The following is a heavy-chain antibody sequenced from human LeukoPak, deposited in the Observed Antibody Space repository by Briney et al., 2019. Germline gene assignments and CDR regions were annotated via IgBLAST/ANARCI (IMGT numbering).Heavy chain of an antibody. CDR1: GYIFTNYG. V-gene: IGHV1-18*01. CDR3: ALVALVTTTSNYYYYYMDV. Sequence: ASVKVSCKASGYIFTNYGVSWVRQAPGQGLEWMGWITVYNGDTNYAQKFQGRVTMTTDTSTSTAYMELRSLRSDDTAVYYCALVALVTTTSNYYYYYMDVWGKGTTVTISS. D-gene: IGHD4-17*01. J-gene: IGHJ6*03. CDR2: ITVYNGDT.